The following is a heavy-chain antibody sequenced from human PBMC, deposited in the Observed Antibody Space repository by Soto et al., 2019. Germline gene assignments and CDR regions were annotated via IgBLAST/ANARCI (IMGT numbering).Heavy chain of an antibody. V-gene: IGHV4-30-4*01. D-gene: IGHD3-3*01. Sequence: PSETLSLTCTVSGGSISRGDYYWSWIRQPPGKCLEWIGYIYYSGSTYYNPSLKSRVTISVDTSKNQFSLKLSSVTAADTAVYYCARDNILGILYGGMDVWGQGTTVT. J-gene: IGHJ6*02. CDR2: IYYSGST. CDR3: ARDNILGILYGGMDV. CDR1: GGSISRGDYY.